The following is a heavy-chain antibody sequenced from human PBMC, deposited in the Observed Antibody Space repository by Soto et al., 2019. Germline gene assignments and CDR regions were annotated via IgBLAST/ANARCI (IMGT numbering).Heavy chain of an antibody. CDR3: AREIMPLTNDWYFDL. Sequence: QVQLQESGPGLVKPSETLSLTCTVSGGSISGGVHSWSWIRQPPGKGLEWIGHIFDSGSTYYNPSLKIRLPISVDTSKNQFSRRLSSVTAADTAVYYCAREIMPLTNDWYFDLWGRGTLVTVSS. CDR1: GGSISGGVHS. V-gene: IGHV4-30-4*01. CDR2: IFDSGST. J-gene: IGHJ2*01. D-gene: IGHD2-8*01.